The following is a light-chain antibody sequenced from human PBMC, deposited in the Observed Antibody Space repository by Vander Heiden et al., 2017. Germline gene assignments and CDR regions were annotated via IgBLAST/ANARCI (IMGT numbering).Light chain of an antibody. J-gene: IGLJ2*01. V-gene: IGLV2-14*01. CDR2: DVS. CDR1: SSDGGGYNH. CDR3: ASDTSSSTLV. Sequence: QSALTQPASVSGSPGQAITISCPGTSSDGGGYNHVSLYQQHPGKAPKITIFDVSNRPSGVSNRFSGSESGTTAALTISGLEAEDEDDYYCASDTSSSTLVFGGGTKLTVL.